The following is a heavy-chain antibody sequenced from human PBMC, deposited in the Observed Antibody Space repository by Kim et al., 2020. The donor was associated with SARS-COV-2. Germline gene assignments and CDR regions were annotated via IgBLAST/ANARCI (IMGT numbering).Heavy chain of an antibody. CDR1: GYTFTSYA. Sequence: ASVKVSCKASGYTFTSYAMHWVRQAPGQRLEWMGWINAGNGNTTYSQKFQGRVTITRDTSASTAYMELSSLRSEDTAVYYCATHTAMVTYYGMDVWGQGTTVTVSS. V-gene: IGHV1-3*01. CDR2: INAGNGNT. CDR3: ATHTAMVTYYGMDV. J-gene: IGHJ6*02. D-gene: IGHD5-18*01.